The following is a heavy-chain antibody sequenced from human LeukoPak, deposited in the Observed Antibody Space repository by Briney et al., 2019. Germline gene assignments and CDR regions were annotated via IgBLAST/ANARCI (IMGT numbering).Heavy chain of an antibody. CDR1: GGSISNYY. Sequence: SETLSLTCTVSGGSISNYYWTWIRQPPGKGLERIGYIYYTGATSYNPSLKSRVTISVDTSKNQFSLRLTSVTAADTAVYYCARYGGSGWVIDNWGQGTLVTVSS. V-gene: IGHV4-59*08. D-gene: IGHD6-19*01. CDR3: ARYGGSGWVIDN. J-gene: IGHJ4*02. CDR2: IYYTGAT.